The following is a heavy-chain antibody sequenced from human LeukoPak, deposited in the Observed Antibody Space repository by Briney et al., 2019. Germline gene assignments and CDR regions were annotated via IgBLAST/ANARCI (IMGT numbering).Heavy chain of an antibody. CDR1: GGSISSGSYY. CDR2: IYTSGST. D-gene: IGHD6-19*01. CDR3: AREGSSGWFVWFDP. Sequence: SQTLSLTCTVSGGSISSGSYYWSWIRQPAGKGLEWIGRIYTSGSTNYNPSLKSRVTISVDTSKNQFSLKLSSVTAADTAVYYCAREGSSGWFVWFDPWGQGTLVTVSS. J-gene: IGHJ5*02. V-gene: IGHV4-61*02.